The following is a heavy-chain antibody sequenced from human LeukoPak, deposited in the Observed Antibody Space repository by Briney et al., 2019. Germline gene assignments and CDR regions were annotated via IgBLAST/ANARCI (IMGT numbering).Heavy chain of an antibody. CDR2: IKQDGSEK. Sequence: GGALGLSCAASGFPFMSYWMSWVRQAPGKGLEGVANIKQDGSEKYYVDSVKGRFTISRDNAKNSLYLQMNSLRAEDTAVYYCARRIAVAATINWFDPWGQGTLVTVSS. V-gene: IGHV3-7*03. CDR1: GFPFMSYW. D-gene: IGHD6-19*01. CDR3: ARRIAVAATINWFDP. J-gene: IGHJ5*02.